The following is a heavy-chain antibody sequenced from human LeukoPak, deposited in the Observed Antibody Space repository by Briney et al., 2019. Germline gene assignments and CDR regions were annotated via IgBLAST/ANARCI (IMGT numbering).Heavy chain of an antibody. D-gene: IGHD4/OR15-4a*01. J-gene: IGHJ4*02. CDR3: AREGAGH. CDR1: GGSFSGYY. V-gene: IGHV4-34*01. Sequence: PSETLSLTCTVYGGSFSGYYWSWIRQPPGKGLEWIGEINHSGSTNYNPSLKSRVTISVDTSKNQFSLKLSSVTAADTAVYYCAREGAGHWGQGTLVTVSS. CDR2: INHSGST.